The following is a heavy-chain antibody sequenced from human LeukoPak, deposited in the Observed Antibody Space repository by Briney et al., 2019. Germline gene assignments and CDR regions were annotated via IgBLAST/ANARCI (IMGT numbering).Heavy chain of an antibody. CDR1: GFAFSGYA. J-gene: IGHJ6*02. D-gene: IGHD1-26*01. V-gene: IGHV3-23*01. CDR2: IRNSGGDT. CDR3: ARTRITTRGYYYGLDV. Sequence: GGSLRLSCEASGFAFSGYAMSWVRQAPGKGLEWVSTIRNSGGDTYYADPVKGRFTISRDNSRNILYVQMSSLRAEDTAIYYCARTRITTRGYYYGLDVWGQGTMVTV.